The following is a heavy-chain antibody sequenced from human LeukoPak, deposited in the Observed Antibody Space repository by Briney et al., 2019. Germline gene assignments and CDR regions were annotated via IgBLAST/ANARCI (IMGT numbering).Heavy chain of an antibody. V-gene: IGHV3-21*01. Sequence: GGSLRLSCAASEFTFRSYSMNWVRQAPGKGLEWVSSISSSSSYIYYADSVKGRFTISRDNAKNSLYLQVNSLRAEDTAVYYCTRDIVVVPAAIWGQGTLVTVSS. D-gene: IGHD2-2*01. CDR1: EFTFRSYS. J-gene: IGHJ4*02. CDR3: TRDIVVVPAAI. CDR2: ISSSSSYI.